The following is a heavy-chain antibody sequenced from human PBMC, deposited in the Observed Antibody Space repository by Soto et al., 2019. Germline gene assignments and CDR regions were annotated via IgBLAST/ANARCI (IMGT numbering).Heavy chain of an antibody. J-gene: IGHJ5*02. CDR2: INPNSGGT. D-gene: IGHD2-15*01. CDR1: GYTFTGYY. V-gene: IGHV1-2*04. CDR3: ARGGYCSGGSCYSLYNGFDP. Sequence: ASVKVSCKASGYTFTGYYMHWVRQAPGQGLEWMGWINPNSGGTNYAQKFQGWVTMTRDTSISTAYMELSRLRSDDTAVYYCARGGYCSGGSCYSLYNGFDPWGQGTLVTVSS.